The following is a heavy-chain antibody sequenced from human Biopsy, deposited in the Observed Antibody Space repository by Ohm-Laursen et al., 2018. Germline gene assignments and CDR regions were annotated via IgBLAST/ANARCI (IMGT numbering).Heavy chain of an antibody. CDR1: GFTFSDYA. D-gene: IGHD3-10*01. CDR2: IYGGGFGT. V-gene: IGHV3-23*01. CDR3: AKFEGDPTPSYYFDY. J-gene: IGHJ4*02. Sequence: GSLRLSCAASGFTFSDYAMSWVRQAPGKGLEWVAGIYGGGFGTYYADSVKGRFSISRDNSENTLYLHMNSLRAEDTAVYFCAKFEGDPTPSYYFDYWGQGTLVAASS.